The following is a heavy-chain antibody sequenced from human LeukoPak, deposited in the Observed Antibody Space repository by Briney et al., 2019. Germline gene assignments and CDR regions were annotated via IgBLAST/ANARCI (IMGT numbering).Heavy chain of an antibody. CDR1: GFTFSSYA. D-gene: IGHD4-17*01. V-gene: IGHV3-30*04. CDR3: ARALGTVTYDWDY. J-gene: IGHJ4*02. Sequence: GGSLRLSCAASGFTFSSYAMHWVRQAPGKGLEWVAVISYDGSNKYYADSVKGRFTISRDNSKNTLYLQMNSLRAEDTAVYYCARALGTVTYDWDYWGQGTLVTVSS. CDR2: ISYDGSNK.